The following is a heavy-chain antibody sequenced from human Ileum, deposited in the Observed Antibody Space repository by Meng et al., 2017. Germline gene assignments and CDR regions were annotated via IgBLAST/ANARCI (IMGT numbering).Heavy chain of an antibody. CDR1: GFTFTNYW. CDR3: ARDCCTVPFDY. J-gene: IGHJ4*02. Sequence: GGSLRLSCAASGFTFTNYWMHWVRQAPGKGLVWVSHINHDGSSTSYADSVKGRFTISRDNAKNTLYLQMNGLRTDDTAVYYCARDCCTVPFDYWGQGSLVTVSS. CDR2: INHDGSST. V-gene: IGHV3-74*01.